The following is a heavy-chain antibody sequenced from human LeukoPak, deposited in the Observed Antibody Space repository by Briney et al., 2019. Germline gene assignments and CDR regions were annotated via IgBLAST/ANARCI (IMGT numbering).Heavy chain of an antibody. J-gene: IGHJ5*02. D-gene: IGHD4-23*01. Sequence: SETLSLTCTVSGGSISSYYWSWIRQPAGKGLEWIGRIYTSGSTNYNPSLKSRVTMSVDTSKNQFSLKLSSVTAADTAVYYCARHPYYGGNSIGWFDPWGQGTLVTVSS. CDR3: ARHPYYGGNSIGWFDP. CDR1: GGSISSYY. CDR2: IYTSGST. V-gene: IGHV4-4*07.